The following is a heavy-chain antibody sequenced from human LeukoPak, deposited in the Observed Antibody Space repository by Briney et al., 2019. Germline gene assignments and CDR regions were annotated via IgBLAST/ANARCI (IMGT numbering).Heavy chain of an antibody. CDR1: GGSISSSSYY. V-gene: IGHV4-39*01. D-gene: IGHD3-22*01. Sequence: TSETLSLTCTVSGGSISSSSYYWGWIRQPPGKGLEWIGSIYYSGSTYYNPSLKSRVTISVDTSKNQFSLKLSSVTAADTAVYYCARGGIPHYSDNTGYFFGQFWGQGTRVTVAS. J-gene: IGHJ4*02. CDR2: IYYSGST. CDR3: ARGGIPHYSDNTGYFFGQF.